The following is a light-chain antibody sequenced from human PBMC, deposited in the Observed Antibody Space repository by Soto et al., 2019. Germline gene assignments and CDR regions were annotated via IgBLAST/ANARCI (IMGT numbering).Light chain of an antibody. V-gene: IGKV3-20*01. CDR2: GAS. J-gene: IGKJ4*01. CDR1: QSVSSTY. CDR3: QHYGSLVLT. Sequence: EIVLTQSPGTLSLSPGERATLSYRASQSVSSTYLAWYQQKPGQAPRLLIHGASSRATGIPDRFSGSGSGTDFTLTISRLEPEDFAVYYCQHYGSLVLTFGGGTKVEIK.